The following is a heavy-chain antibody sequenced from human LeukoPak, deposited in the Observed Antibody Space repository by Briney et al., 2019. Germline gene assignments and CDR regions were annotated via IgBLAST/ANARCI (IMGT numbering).Heavy chain of an antibody. CDR3: ARSGYDSSGYYHDAFDI. CDR2: ISYDGSNK. D-gene: IGHD3-22*01. J-gene: IGHJ3*02. Sequence: PGGSLRLSCAASGFTFSSYAMHWVRQAPGKGLEWVAVISYDGSNKYYADSVKGRFTISRDNAKNSLYLQMNSLRAEDTAVYYCARSGYDSSGYYHDAFDIWGQGTMVTVSS. V-gene: IGHV3-30*04. CDR1: GFTFSSYA.